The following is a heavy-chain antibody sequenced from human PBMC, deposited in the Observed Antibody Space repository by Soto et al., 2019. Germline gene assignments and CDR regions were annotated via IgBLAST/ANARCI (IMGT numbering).Heavy chain of an antibody. D-gene: IGHD3-9*01. CDR2: ISGSGGST. V-gene: IGHV3-23*01. Sequence: HPGGSLRLSCAASGFTFSSYAMSWVRQAPGKGLEWVSAISGSGGSTYYADSVKGRFTISRDNSKNTLYLQMNSLRAEDTAVYYCAKAKGFITILGNWFDPWGQGTLVTVSS. CDR1: GFTFSSYA. CDR3: AKAKGFITILGNWFDP. J-gene: IGHJ5*02.